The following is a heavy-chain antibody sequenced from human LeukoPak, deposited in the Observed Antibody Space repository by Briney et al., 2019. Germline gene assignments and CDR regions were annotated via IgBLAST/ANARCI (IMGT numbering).Heavy chain of an antibody. V-gene: IGHV3-30*02. D-gene: IGHD3-10*01. CDR1: GFTFSSYG. CDR3: AKDRESFYFGSGRYTAFDI. CDR2: IHYDGSKI. Sequence: GGSLRLSCAASGFTFSSYGMHWVRQAPGKGLEWVAFIHYDGSKIYYSDSLKGQFTISRDNSKNTLYLQLNSLRAEDTAVYYCAKDRESFYFGSGRYTAFDIWGQGTLVTVSS. J-gene: IGHJ3*02.